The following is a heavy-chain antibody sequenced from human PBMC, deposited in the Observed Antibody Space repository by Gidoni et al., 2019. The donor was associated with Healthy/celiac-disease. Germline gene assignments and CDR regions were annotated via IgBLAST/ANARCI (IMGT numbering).Heavy chain of an antibody. J-gene: IGHJ4*02. CDR1: GFTFSSYS. CDR3: ASLLYSSSDY. Sequence: EVQRVESGGGLVKPGGSLRLSCAAYGFTFSSYSMNWVRQAPGKGLDWVSSISSSSSYIYYADSVTGRFTISRDNAKNSLYLQMNSLRAEDTAVYYCASLLYSSSDYWGQGTLVTVSS. CDR2: ISSSSSYI. V-gene: IGHV3-21*01. D-gene: IGHD6-13*01.